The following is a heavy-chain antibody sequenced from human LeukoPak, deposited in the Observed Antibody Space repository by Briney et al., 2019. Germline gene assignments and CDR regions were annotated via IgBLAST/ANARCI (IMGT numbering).Heavy chain of an antibody. D-gene: IGHD3-10*01. CDR1: KFIFSDYG. CDR2: IWYDGSDE. J-gene: IGHJ4*02. CDR3: AKGGGELGSGSLDY. Sequence: GGSLRLSCAASKFIFSDYGMHWVRQAPGKGLEWVAFIWYDGSDEYYADSVKGRFTISRDNSKNTLYLQLNSLTTEDTAVYYCAKGGGELGSGSLDYWGQGTLVTVSS. V-gene: IGHV3-30*02.